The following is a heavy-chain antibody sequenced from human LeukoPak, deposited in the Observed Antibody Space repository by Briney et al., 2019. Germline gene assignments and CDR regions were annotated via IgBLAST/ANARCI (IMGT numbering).Heavy chain of an antibody. V-gene: IGHV1-2*02. CDR1: GYTFTGYY. D-gene: IGHD1-26*01. J-gene: IGHJ4*02. CDR3: ARDLGRIVEATEQVDY. CDR2: INPNSGGT. Sequence: ASVKVSCKASGYTFTGYYVHWVRQAPGQGLEWMGWINPNSGGTNYAQKFQGRVTMTRDTSISTAYMELSRLRSDDTAVYYCARDLGRIVEATEQVDYWGQGTRVTVSS.